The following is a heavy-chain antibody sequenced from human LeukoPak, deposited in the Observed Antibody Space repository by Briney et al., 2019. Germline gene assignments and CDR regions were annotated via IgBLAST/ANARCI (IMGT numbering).Heavy chain of an antibody. CDR2: INQDGSEK. J-gene: IGHJ3*02. D-gene: IGHD3-22*01. CDR1: GFAFGDYW. Sequence: GGSLRLSCAASGFAFGDYWMDWVRQAPGKGLEWVANINQDGSEKNYVDSVKGRFTISRDNAKNSLYLQMNSLRAEDTAVYYCARDYYDSSGYYYGAIWGQGTMVTVSS. V-gene: IGHV3-7*01. CDR3: ARDYYDSSGYYYGAI.